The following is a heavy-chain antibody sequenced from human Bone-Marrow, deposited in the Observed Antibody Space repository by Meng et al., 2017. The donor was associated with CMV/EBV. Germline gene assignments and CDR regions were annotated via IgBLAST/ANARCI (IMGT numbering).Heavy chain of an antibody. CDR3: ARDKFLAATGTFDI. V-gene: IGHV1-18*01. CDR1: GYTFTSYG. J-gene: IGHJ3*02. Sequence: ASVKVSCKASGYTFTSYGISWVRQAPGQGLEWMGWISAYNGNTNYAQKLQGRVTMTTDTSTSTAYMELRSLSSDDTAVYYCARDKFLAATGTFDIWGQGTMVTVSS. CDR2: ISAYNGNT. D-gene: IGHD2-15*01.